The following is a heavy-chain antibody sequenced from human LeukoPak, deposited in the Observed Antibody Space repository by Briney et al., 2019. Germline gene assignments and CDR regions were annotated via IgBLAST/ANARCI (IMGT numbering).Heavy chain of an antibody. J-gene: IGHJ4*02. D-gene: IGHD2-2*01. CDR3: ARAAIRYQLPPGAY. CDR1: GGSFSGYY. CDR2: INHSGST. V-gene: IGHV4-34*01. Sequence: PSETLSLTCAVYGGSFSGYYWSWIRQPPGKGLEWIGEINHSGSTNYNPSLKSRVTISVDTSKNQFSLKLSSVTAADTAVYYCARAAIRYQLPPGAYWGQGTLVTVSS.